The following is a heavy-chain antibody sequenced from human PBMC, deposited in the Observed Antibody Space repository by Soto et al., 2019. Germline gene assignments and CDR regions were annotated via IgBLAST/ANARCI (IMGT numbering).Heavy chain of an antibody. CDR1: GYTFTGYY. J-gene: IGHJ4*02. Sequence: ASVKVSCKASGYTFTGYYMHWVRQAPGQGLEWMGWINPNSGGTNYAQKFQGRVTMTRDTSISTAYMELSRLRSDDTAVYYCARDQLRGSGKSGNVLYYWGQGTLVTVSS. CDR3: ARDQLRGSGKSGNVLYY. CDR2: INPNSGGT. D-gene: IGHD3-10*01. V-gene: IGHV1-2*02.